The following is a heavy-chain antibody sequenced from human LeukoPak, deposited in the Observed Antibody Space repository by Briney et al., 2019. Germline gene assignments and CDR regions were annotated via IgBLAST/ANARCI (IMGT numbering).Heavy chain of an antibody. Sequence: GASVTVSCKASGGTFSSYAISWVRQAPGQGLEWMGRIIPILGIANYAQKFQGRVTITADKSTSTAYMELSSLRSEDTAVYYCARSNVLSGYYGTIDYWGQGTLVTVSS. D-gene: IGHD3-22*01. CDR3: ARSNVLSGYYGTIDY. CDR1: GGTFSSYA. V-gene: IGHV1-69*04. CDR2: IIPILGIA. J-gene: IGHJ4*02.